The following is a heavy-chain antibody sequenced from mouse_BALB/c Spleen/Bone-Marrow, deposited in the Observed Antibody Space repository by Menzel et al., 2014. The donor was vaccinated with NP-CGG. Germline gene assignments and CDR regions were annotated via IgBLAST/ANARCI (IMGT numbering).Heavy chain of an antibody. J-gene: IGHJ3*01. CDR3: ARSRGEGY. Sequence: VQLQQSGAELVRPGASVKLSCKASGYSFTSYWMNWVKQRPGQGLEWIGMIHPSGSETRLNQNFKDKATLTVDKSSSTAYMQLSSPTSEDSAVYYCARSRGEGYWGQATLVTVSA. CDR2: IHPSGSET. V-gene: IGHV1-61*01. CDR1: GYSFTSYW.